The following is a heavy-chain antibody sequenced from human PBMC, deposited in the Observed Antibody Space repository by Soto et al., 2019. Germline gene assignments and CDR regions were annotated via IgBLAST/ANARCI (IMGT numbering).Heavy chain of an antibody. CDR1: GGSISSGDYY. V-gene: IGHV4-30-4*01. CDR2: IYYSGST. CDR3: ARLGITGTTFPDRWFDP. J-gene: IGHJ5*02. Sequence: QVQLQESGPGLVKPSQTLSLTCTVSGGSISSGDYYWSWIRQPPGKGLEWIGYIYYSGSTYYNPSLKSRVTISVDTSKHQFSLKLSSVPAADTAVYYCARLGITGTTFPDRWFDPWGQGTLVTVSS. D-gene: IGHD1-7*01.